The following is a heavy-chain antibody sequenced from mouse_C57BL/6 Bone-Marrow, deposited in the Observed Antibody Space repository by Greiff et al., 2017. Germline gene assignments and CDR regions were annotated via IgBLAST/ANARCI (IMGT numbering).Heavy chain of an antibody. CDR3: ASWCYPWFAY. CDR2: IDPSDSYT. Sequence: QVQLQQPGAELVMPGASVKLSCKASGYTFTSYWMHWVKQRPGQGLEWIGEIDPSDSYTNYNQKFKGKSTLTVAQSSSTAYMQLSSLTSEDSAVYYCASWCYPWFAYWGQGTLVTVSA. CDR1: GYTFTSYW. D-gene: IGHD1-1*02. V-gene: IGHV1-69*01. J-gene: IGHJ3*01.